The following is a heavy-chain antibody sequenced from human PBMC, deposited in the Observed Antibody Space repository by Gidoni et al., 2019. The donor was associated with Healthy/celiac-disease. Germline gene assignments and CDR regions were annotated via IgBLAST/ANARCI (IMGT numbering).Heavy chain of an antibody. CDR2: IRSKAYGGTT. J-gene: IGHJ4*02. CDR3: TRTSYDSSGLYFDY. D-gene: IGHD3-22*01. Sequence: EVQLVESGGGLVQPGRSLRLSCTASGFPLGDYAMSWFRQAPGKGLEWVGFIRSKAYGGTTEYAAPVKGRFTISRDDSKSIAYLQMNSLKTEDTAVYYCTRTSYDSSGLYFDYWGQGTLVTVSS. CDR1: GFPLGDYA. V-gene: IGHV3-49*03.